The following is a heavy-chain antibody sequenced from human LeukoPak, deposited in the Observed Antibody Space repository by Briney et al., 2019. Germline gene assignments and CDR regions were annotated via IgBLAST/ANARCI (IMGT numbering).Heavy chain of an antibody. CDR1: GSSFTSYW. CDR2: IYPGDSDT. CDR3: ARSRVGGIAAAGTDYYYMDV. Sequence: GASLQISCQGSGSSFTSYWIGWVRQVPGKGLEWMGIIYPGDSDTRYSPSFQGQVTISADKSLSTAYLQWSSLKDSDTAMYYCARSRVGGIAAAGTDYYYMDVWGKGTTVTVPS. D-gene: IGHD6-13*01. V-gene: IGHV5-51*01. J-gene: IGHJ6*03.